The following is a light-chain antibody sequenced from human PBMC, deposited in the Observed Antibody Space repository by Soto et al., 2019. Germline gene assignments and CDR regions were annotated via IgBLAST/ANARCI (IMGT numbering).Light chain of an antibody. CDR1: QSVSSN. Sequence: EIVMTQSPATLSVSPGERATLSCRASQSVSSNLAWYQQKPGQAPRLLIYGASTRATVIPARFSGSGSGTEFTLTISSLQSEDSAVYYCQQYKNCPPLTFGGGTKVDIK. CDR2: GAS. CDR3: QQYKNCPPLT. J-gene: IGKJ4*01. V-gene: IGKV3-15*01.